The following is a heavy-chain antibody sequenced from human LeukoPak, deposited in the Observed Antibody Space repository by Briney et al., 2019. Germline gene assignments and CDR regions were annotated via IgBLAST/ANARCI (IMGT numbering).Heavy chain of an antibody. CDR3: AKQVRGPLMTGFFDH. V-gene: IGHV3-11*04. CDR1: GFTFSDYY. J-gene: IGHJ4*02. D-gene: IGHD3-10*01. Sequence: GGSLRLSCAASGFTFSDYYMSWIRQAPGKGLEWVSYISSSGSTIYYADSVKGRFTISRDNAKNSLYLQMNSLRAEDTAVYYCAKQVRGPLMTGFFDHWGQGALVVVSS. CDR2: ISSSGSTI.